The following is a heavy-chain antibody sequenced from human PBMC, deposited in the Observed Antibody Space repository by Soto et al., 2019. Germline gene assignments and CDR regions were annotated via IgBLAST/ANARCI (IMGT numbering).Heavy chain of an antibody. V-gene: IGHV3-30*03. CDR1: GFTFSSYG. CDR3: DTVRVGATDY. Sequence: ESGGGVVQPGRSLRLSCAASGFTFSSYGMHWVRQAPGKGLEWVAVISYDGSNKYYADSVKGRFTIARDNSKNTLYLQMNSLRAEDTAVYYCDTVRVGATDYWGQGTLVTVSS. CDR2: ISYDGSNK. J-gene: IGHJ4*02. D-gene: IGHD1-26*01.